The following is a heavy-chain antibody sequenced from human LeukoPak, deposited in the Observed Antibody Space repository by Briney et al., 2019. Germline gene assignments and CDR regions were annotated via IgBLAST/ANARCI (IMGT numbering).Heavy chain of an antibody. V-gene: IGHV4-39*07. CDR3: ASDTDYYDDSGYT. D-gene: IGHD3-22*01. J-gene: IGHJ5*02. Sequence: PSETLSLTCTVSGGSVSSNRYYWGWIRQPPGKGLEWIGSMYYSGGTYYNPSLKSRVTISADTYKNQFSLKLSSVTAADTALYYCASDTDYYDDSGYTWGQGTVVTVSS. CDR2: MYYSGGT. CDR1: GGSVSSNRYY.